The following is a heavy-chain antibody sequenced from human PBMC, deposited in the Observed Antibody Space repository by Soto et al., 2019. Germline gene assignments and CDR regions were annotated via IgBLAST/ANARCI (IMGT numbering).Heavy chain of an antibody. D-gene: IGHD1-1*01. V-gene: IGHV3-23*01. J-gene: IGHJ2*01. CDR3: HRDLHSLPTRRSSDL. CDR2: ISGSGGGT. Sequence: PGGSLRLSCAASGFTFNIYAMSWVRQAPGKGLEWVSAISGSGGGTYYADSVEGRFTISRDNANKSLYLQMSSLRAEDTAGYYYHRDLHSLPTRRSSDL. CDR1: GFTFNIYA.